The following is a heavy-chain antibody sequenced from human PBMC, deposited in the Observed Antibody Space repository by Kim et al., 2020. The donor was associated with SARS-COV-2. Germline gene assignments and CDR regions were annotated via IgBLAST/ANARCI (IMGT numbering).Heavy chain of an antibody. Sequence: SVKGRFTISRDNAKNSLYLQVNSLRAEDTAVYYCARGLLWFGEFPNWFDPWGQGTLVTVSS. CDR3: ARGLLWFGEFPNWFDP. J-gene: IGHJ5*02. V-gene: IGHV3-7*04. D-gene: IGHD3-10*01.